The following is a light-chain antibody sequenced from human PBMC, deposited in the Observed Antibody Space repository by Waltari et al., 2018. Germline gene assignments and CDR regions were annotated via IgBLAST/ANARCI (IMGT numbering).Light chain of an antibody. CDR1: SSDVGSYNL. CDR3: CSYAGSSTLV. V-gene: IGLV2-23*01. CDR2: EGS. J-gene: IGLJ3*02. Sequence: QSALTQPASVSGSPGQSITVSCTGTSSDVGSYNLVPWYQQHPGKAPKLMIYEGSKPPSGVSNRVSGSKSGNTASLTISGLQAEDEADYYCCSYAGSSTLVFGGGTKLTVL.